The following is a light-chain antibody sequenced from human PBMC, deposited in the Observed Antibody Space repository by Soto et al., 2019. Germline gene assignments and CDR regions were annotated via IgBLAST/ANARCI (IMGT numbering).Light chain of an antibody. CDR2: GNS. V-gene: IGLV1-40*01. Sequence: QSVLTQPPSVSGAPGQRVTISCTGSSSNIGAGYDVHWYQQLPGTAPKLLIYGNSNRPSGVPDRFSGSKSGTSASLAITGLQAEDEDDYCSQSYDSSLSGNVVFGGGTKLTVL. CDR3: QSYDSSLSGNVV. CDR1: SSNIGAGYD. J-gene: IGLJ2*01.